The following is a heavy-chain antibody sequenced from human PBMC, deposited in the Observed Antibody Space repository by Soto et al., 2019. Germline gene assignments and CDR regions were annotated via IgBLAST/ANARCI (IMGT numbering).Heavy chain of an antibody. CDR2: ISYDGSNK. V-gene: IGHV3-30-3*01. Sequence: VQLVESGGGVVQPGRSLRLSCAASGFTFSSYAMHWVRQAPGKGLEWVAVISYDGSNKHYADSVKGRFTISRDNSKNTLYLQMNSLRAEDTAVYYCARDSGEEEAFDIWGQGTMVTVSS. J-gene: IGHJ3*02. CDR1: GFTFSSYA. CDR3: ARDSGEEEAFDI. D-gene: IGHD3-10*01.